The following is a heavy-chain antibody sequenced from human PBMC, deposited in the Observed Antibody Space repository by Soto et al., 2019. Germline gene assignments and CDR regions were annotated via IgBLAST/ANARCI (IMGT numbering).Heavy chain of an antibody. D-gene: IGHD4-17*01. CDR1: GYTFTSYG. J-gene: IGHJ6*02. CDR3: ARGGGDYVGYYYYYGMDV. CDR2: ISAYNGNT. Sequence: QVQLVQSGAEVKKPGASVKVSCKASGYTFTSYGISWVRQAPGQGLEWMGWISAYNGNTNYAQKLQGRVTMTTDTSASTAYMELRRLRSDDTAVYYCARGGGDYVGYYYYYGMDVWGQGTTVTVSS. V-gene: IGHV1-18*01.